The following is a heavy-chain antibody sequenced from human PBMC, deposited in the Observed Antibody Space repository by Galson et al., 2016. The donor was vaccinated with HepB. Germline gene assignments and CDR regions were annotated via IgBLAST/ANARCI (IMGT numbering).Heavy chain of an antibody. J-gene: IGHJ4*02. Sequence: SLRLSCAASGFSFSNYAMSWVRQAPGKGLEWVSGISDSGGNTYFADSVKGWFTISRDNSRNTLYLQMNSLRVEDTAVYYCAKGTTLQVHFGYFDHWGQGTLVTVSS. CDR2: ISDSGGNT. CDR3: AKGTTLQVHFGYFDH. CDR1: GFSFSNYA. V-gene: IGHV3-23*01. D-gene: IGHD1/OR15-1a*01.